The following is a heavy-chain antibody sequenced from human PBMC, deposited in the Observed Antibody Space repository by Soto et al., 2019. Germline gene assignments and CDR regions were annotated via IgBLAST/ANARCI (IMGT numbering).Heavy chain of an antibody. CDR1: GGSISSYY. J-gene: IGHJ4*02. V-gene: IGHV4-59*04. CDR2: IYYSGST. CDR3: ARPYSYSVNYFDY. Sequence: PSETLSLTCTVSGGSISSYYWSWIRQPPGKGLEWIGYIYYSGSTYYNPSLKSRVTISVDTSKNQFSLKLSSVTAADTAVYYCARPYSYSVNYFDYWGQGTLVTVSS. D-gene: IGHD5-18*01.